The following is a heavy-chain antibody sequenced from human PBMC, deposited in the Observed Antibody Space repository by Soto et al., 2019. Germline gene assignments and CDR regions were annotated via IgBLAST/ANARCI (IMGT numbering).Heavy chain of an antibody. Sequence: SQTLSLTCAIPGDSVSSNSAAWNCIRQSPSRGLEWLGRTYYRSKLYNDYAVSVKSRITINPDTSKNQFSLELNSVAPEDTAVCYSARAEWLARPYYGMDVGGQGTTVTVSS. CDR3: ARAEWLARPYYGMDV. J-gene: IGHJ6*02. V-gene: IGHV6-1*01. CDR2: TYYRSKLYN. CDR1: GDSVSSNSAA. D-gene: IGHD5-12*01.